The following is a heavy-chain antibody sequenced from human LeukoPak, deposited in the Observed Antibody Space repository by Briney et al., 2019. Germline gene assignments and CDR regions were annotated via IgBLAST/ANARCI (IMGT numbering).Heavy chain of an antibody. J-gene: IGHJ3*02. D-gene: IGHD2-15*01. Sequence: PSETLSPTCAVYGGSFSGYYWSWIRQPPGKGLEWIGEINHSGSTNYNPSLKSRVTISVDTSKNQFSLKLSSVTAADTAVYYCAKSFVYSPRFDIWGQGTMVTVSS. CDR2: INHSGST. V-gene: IGHV4-34*01. CDR3: AKSFVYSPRFDI. CDR1: GGSFSGYY.